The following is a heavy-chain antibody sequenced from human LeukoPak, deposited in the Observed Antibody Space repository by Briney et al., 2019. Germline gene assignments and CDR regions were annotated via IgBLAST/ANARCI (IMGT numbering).Heavy chain of an antibody. CDR3: ARVNIAVAGTRRPRLFYSADFDY. Sequence: ASVKVSCKASGYTFTSYYMHWVRQAPGQGLEWMGWMNPNSGNTGYAQKFQGRVTMTRNTSISTAYMELSSLRSEDTAVYYCARVNIAVAGTRRPRLFYSADFDYWGQGTLVTVSS. CDR1: GYTFTSYY. J-gene: IGHJ4*02. V-gene: IGHV1-8*02. CDR2: MNPNSGNT. D-gene: IGHD6-19*01.